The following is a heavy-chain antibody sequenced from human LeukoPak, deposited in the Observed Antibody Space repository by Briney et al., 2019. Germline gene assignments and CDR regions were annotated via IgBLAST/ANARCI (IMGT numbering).Heavy chain of an antibody. J-gene: IGHJ4*02. CDR1: GFTFSSYA. D-gene: IGHD5-24*01. V-gene: IGHV3-23*01. CDR3: AKGETATSH. Sequence: GALRLSCAASGFTFSSYAMSWVRQAPGKGLEWVSAISGSGGSTYYADSVKGRFTISRDNSKNTLFLHMNSLRVDDSTIYYCAKGETATSHWGQGTLVTVSS. CDR2: ISGSGGST.